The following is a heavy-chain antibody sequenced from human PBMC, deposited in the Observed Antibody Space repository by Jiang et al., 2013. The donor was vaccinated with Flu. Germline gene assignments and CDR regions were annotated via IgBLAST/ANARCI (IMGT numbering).Heavy chain of an antibody. CDR1: GGTFSSFA. CDR3: ARSSWGYSYGPFEY. V-gene: IGHV1-69*06. CDR2: INPIFGTT. D-gene: IGHD5-18*01. Sequence: VKKPGSSVKVSCKASGGTFSSFAINWVRQAPGQGLEWMGGINPIFGTTDYAQKLQGRVTIIADRSTSTAYMDLSSLRSEDTAVYYCARSSWGYSYGPFEYWGQGTLVTVSS. J-gene: IGHJ4*02.